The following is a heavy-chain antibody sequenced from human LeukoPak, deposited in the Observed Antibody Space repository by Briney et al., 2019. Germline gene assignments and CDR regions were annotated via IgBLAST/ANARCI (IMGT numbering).Heavy chain of an antibody. CDR2: ITGSGGNT. CDR1: GFTFSSYA. J-gene: IGHJ4*02. V-gene: IGHV3-23*01. CDR3: AKTGQFDY. D-gene: IGHD7-27*01. Sequence: SGGSLRLSCVASGFTFSSYAMSWVRQAPGKGLEWVSTITGSGGNTFYADPVKGRFAVSRDNSKNTLYLQMNSLRGEDTAVYYCAKTGQFDYWGQGTLVTVSS.